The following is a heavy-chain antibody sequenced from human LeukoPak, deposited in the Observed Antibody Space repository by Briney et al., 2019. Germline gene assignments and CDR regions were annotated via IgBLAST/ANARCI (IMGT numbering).Heavy chain of an antibody. J-gene: IGHJ4*02. CDR3: ARDNREDGSSLDY. CDR2: ISGSGGST. V-gene: IGHV3-23*01. D-gene: IGHD6-13*01. CDR1: GFTFSSYA. Sequence: GGSLRLSCAASGFTFSSYAMSWVRQAPGKGLEWVSAISGSGGSTYYADSVKGRFTISRDNSKNTLYLQVNSLRAEDTAVYYCARDNREDGSSLDYWGQGTLVTVSS.